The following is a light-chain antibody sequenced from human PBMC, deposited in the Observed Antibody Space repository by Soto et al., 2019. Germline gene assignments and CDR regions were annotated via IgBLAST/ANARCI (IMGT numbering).Light chain of an antibody. CDR2: ECN. CDR3: SSYRSSSTLYV. J-gene: IGLJ1*01. V-gene: IGLV2-14*01. Sequence: QSALTQPASVSGSPGQSITISCTGTSSDIGGYNYVSWYQHHPGKAPKLMIYECNTRPSVVSNRFSGTKSGNTASLTISGLQTEDEADYYCSSYRSSSTLYVFGAGTKLTVL. CDR1: SSDIGGYNY.